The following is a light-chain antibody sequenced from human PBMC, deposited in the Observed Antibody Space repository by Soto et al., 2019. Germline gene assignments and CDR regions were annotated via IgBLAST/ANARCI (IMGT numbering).Light chain of an antibody. J-gene: IGKJ4*01. CDR1: ESISSSY. CDR2: GAS. Sequence: ETVLTQSPGTLSLSPGERATLSCRASESISSSYLAWYQQKPGQAPRLLIYGASSGATGIPDRFSGSGSGTDFTLTISRPEPEDFAVYYCQQYGSSLPVTFGGGTKVDIK. V-gene: IGKV3-20*01. CDR3: QQYGSSLPVT.